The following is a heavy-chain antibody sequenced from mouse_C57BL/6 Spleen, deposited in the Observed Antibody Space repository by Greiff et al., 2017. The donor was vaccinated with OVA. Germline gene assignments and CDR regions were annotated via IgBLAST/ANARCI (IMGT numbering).Heavy chain of an antibody. Sequence: EVQVVESGPSLVRPSQTLSLTCTVTGFSINSDCYWIWIRQFPGNKLEYIGYTFYSGIPYSNPSLESRTYITRDTSKNQLSLKLSSVTTEDTATYYCARSTTAGYFDVWGTGTTVTVSS. D-gene: IGHD1-2*01. CDR3: ARSTTAGYFDV. J-gene: IGHJ1*03. CDR1: GFSINSDCY. V-gene: IGHV3-3*01. CDR2: TFYSGIP.